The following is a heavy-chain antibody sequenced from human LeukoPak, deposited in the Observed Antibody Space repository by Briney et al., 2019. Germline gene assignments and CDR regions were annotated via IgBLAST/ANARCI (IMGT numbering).Heavy chain of an antibody. V-gene: IGHV3-7*01. Sequence: PGGSLRLSCAASGFTFSSYWMSWLRQAPGKGLEWVANIKQDGNEKYYVDSVKGRFTISRDNAKNSLYLQMNSLRAEDTAVYYCAMGITCSSTSCSTFYWGQGTLVTVSS. J-gene: IGHJ4*02. CDR2: IKQDGNEK. CDR1: GFTFSSYW. D-gene: IGHD2-2*01. CDR3: AMGITCSSTSCSTFY.